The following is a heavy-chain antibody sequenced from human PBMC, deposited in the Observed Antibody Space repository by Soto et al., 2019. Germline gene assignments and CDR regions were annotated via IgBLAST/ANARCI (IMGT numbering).Heavy chain of an antibody. D-gene: IGHD3-22*01. Sequence: SETLSLTCTVSGGSISSSDYYWSWIRQPPGKGLEWIGYIYYSGSTYYNPSLKRRVTISVDTSKNQFSLKLSSVTAADTAVYYFATSYYDSSGSLNEKKYYFDYWGQGTLVTVSS. CDR3: ATSYYDSSGSLNEKKYYFDY. CDR2: IYYSGST. V-gene: IGHV4-30-4*01. CDR1: GGSISSSDYY. J-gene: IGHJ4*02.